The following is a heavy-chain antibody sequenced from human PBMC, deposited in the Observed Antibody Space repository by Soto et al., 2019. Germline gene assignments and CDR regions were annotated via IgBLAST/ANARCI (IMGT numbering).Heavy chain of an antibody. V-gene: IGHV1-18*01. CDR2: ISPERDKA. J-gene: IGHJ4*02. CDR1: GYTFTSFR. Sequence: VQLVQSAAEVKKPGASVSVSCKASGYTFTSFRLSWVRQAPGQGPEWMGWISPERDKATYAHKFPGRITTTADTAPTRASMDLRSLRSDAPAVYDCTREVFSISPPTETTDAYWGQGTLVSVS. CDR3: TREVFSISPPTETTDAY. D-gene: IGHD1-1*01.